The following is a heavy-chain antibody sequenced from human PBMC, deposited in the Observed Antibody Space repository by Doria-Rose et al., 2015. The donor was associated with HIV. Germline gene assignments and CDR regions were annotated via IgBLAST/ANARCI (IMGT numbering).Heavy chain of an antibody. CDR3: ARIHSLSSSSLGH. CDR2: LNVGNGDA. D-gene: IGHD6-13*01. J-gene: IGHJ4*02. V-gene: IGHV1-3*01. Sequence: SVTVSCKTSGYTFSAYAIHWVRQAPGQRLEWMGWLNVGNGDARYSRKFQDRVTITSDASANTGYMALSSLRSEDTAAYYCARIHSLSSSSLGHWGQGTLVTVSS. CDR1: GYTFSAYA.